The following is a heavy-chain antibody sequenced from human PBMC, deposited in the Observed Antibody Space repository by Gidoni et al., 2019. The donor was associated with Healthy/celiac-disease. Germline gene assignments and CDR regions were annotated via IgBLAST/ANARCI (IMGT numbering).Heavy chain of an antibody. CDR2: IYYSGST. Sequence: GWIRQPPGKGLEWIGSIYYSGSTYYNPSLKSRVTISVDTSKNQFSLKLSSVTAADTAVYYCARYEAAAGTVDYWGQGTLVTVSS. J-gene: IGHJ4*02. V-gene: IGHV4-39*01. D-gene: IGHD6-13*01. CDR3: ARYEAAAGTVDY.